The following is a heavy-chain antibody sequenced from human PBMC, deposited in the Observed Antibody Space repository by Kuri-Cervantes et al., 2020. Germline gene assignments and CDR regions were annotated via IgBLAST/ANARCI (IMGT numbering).Heavy chain of an antibody. CDR3: AHARITIFGVVTECYFDY. Sequence: SGPTLVKPTQTLTLTCTFSGFSLSTGGVGVAWIRQPPGKALEWLAVIYWNDDKRYGPSLKSRLTITKDTSKNQVVLTVTNMDPVDTATYYCAHARITIFGVVTECYFDYWGQGTLVTVSS. J-gene: IGHJ4*02. CDR2: IYWNDDK. V-gene: IGHV2-5*01. D-gene: IGHD3-3*01. CDR1: GFSLSTGGVG.